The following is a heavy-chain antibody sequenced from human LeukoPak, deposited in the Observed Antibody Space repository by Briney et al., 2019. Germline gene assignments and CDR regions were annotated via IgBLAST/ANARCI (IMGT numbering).Heavy chain of an antibody. CDR3: AKLHNYYYDSRGYGNWFDP. D-gene: IGHD3-22*01. Sequence: GRSLRLCCAASGFTFSSYGMHWVRQAPGKGLEWVAVIWYDGSNKYYADSVKGRFTISRDNSKNTLYLQMNSLRAEDTAVYYCAKLHNYYYDSRGYGNWFDPWGQGTLVTVSS. V-gene: IGHV3-33*06. J-gene: IGHJ5*02. CDR2: IWYDGSNK. CDR1: GFTFSSYG.